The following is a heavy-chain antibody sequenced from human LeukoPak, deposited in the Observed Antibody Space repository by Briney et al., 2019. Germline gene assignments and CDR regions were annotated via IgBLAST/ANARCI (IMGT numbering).Heavy chain of an antibody. V-gene: IGHV3-30-3*01. D-gene: IGHD6-13*01. CDR2: ISYDGSNK. J-gene: IGHJ4*02. Sequence: PGRSLRLSCAASGFTFSSYAMHWVRQAPGKGLEWVAVISYDGSNKYYADSVKGRFTISRDNSKNTLYLQMNSLRAEDTAVYYCARDMSGASIAAANIDYWGQGTLVTVSS. CDR1: GFTFSSYA. CDR3: ARDMSGASIAAANIDY.